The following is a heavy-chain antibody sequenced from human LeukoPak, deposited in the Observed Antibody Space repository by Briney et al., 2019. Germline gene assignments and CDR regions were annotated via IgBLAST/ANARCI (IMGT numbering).Heavy chain of an antibody. CDR1: GFTFSSYA. CDR3: AKGIARGVDY. Sequence: GGSLRLSCAASGFTFSSYAMHWVRQAPGKGLEWVAVISYDGSNKYYADSVKGRFTISRDNSKNTLYLQMNSLRAEDTAVYYCAKGIARGVDYWGQGTLVTVSS. V-gene: IGHV3-30-3*01. J-gene: IGHJ4*02. D-gene: IGHD2-15*01. CDR2: ISYDGSNK.